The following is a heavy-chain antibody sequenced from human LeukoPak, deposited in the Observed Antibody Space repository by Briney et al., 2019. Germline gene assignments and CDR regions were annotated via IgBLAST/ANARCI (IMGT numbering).Heavy chain of an antibody. V-gene: IGHV3-21*01. Sequence: PGGSLILSCVASGFSFTSYSMNWVRQAPGKGLEWVSSISSSSDYINYADSVKGRFTISKDNAKNSLYLQMNSLRAEDTAVYYCARGPYYYDSRSFYHYWGQGTLVTVSS. D-gene: IGHD3-22*01. CDR3: ARGPYYYDSRSFYHY. J-gene: IGHJ4*02. CDR1: GFSFTSYS. CDR2: ISSSSDYI.